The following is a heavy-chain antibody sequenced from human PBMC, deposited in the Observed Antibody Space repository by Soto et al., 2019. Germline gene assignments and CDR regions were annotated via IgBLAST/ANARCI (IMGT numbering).Heavy chain of an antibody. CDR1: GFTFSSYA. D-gene: IGHD3-22*01. CDR3: AKEPYDSSGYYGPVTNWFDP. V-gene: IGHV3-23*01. Sequence: GGSLRLSCAASGFTFSSYAMSWVRQAPGKGLGWVSAISGSGGSTYYADSVKGRFTISRDNSKNTLYLQMNSLRAEDTAVYYCAKEPYDSSGYYGPVTNWFDPWGQGTLVTVSS. J-gene: IGHJ5*02. CDR2: ISGSGGST.